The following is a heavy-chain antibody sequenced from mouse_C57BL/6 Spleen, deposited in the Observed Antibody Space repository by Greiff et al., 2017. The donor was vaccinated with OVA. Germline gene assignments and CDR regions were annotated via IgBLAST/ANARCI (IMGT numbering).Heavy chain of an antibody. CDR2: ISYDGSN. Sequence: EVKLQESGPGLVKPSQSLSLTCSVTGYSITSGYYWNWIRQFPGNKLEWMGYISYDGSNNYNPSLKNRISITRDTSKNQFFLKLNSVTTEDTATYYCARVDGYDGYFDYWGQGTTLTVSS. J-gene: IGHJ2*01. D-gene: IGHD2-2*01. CDR1: GYSITSGYY. V-gene: IGHV3-6*01. CDR3: ARVDGYDGYFDY.